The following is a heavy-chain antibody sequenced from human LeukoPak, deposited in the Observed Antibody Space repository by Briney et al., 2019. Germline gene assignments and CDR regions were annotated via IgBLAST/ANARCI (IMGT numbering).Heavy chain of an antibody. J-gene: IGHJ4*02. Sequence: TGGSLRLSCAASGFTFDRFTIHWVRQTPGKGLEWVSLNRRGHTFYADSVKGRFTISRDNSRNSVFLQMNSLRPEDTALYHCAKEVDCPSDCLFFHSWGQGTLVTVSS. CDR1: GFTFDRFT. CDR2: NRRGHT. CDR3: AKEVDCPSDCLFFHS. V-gene: IGHV3-43*01. D-gene: IGHD2-21*02.